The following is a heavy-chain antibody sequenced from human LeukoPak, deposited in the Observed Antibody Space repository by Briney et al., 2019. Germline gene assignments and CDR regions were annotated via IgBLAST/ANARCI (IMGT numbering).Heavy chain of an antibody. Sequence: PGGSLRLSCAASGFTFSSYAMSWVRQGPGKGLEWVSVISGSGGSTYYADSVKGRFTISRDNSKNTLYLQMNSLRAEDTAVYYCAKDNVPQLPGYYFDYWGQGTLVTVSS. CDR1: GFTFSSYA. V-gene: IGHV3-23*01. CDR2: ISGSGGST. D-gene: IGHD5-18*01. CDR3: AKDNVPQLPGYYFDY. J-gene: IGHJ4*02.